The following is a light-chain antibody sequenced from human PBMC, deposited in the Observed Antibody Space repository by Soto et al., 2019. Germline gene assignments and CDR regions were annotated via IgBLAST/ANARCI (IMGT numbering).Light chain of an antibody. Sequence: DIQMTQSTSTMSASVGDRITITSRASQTISTMLACYQQKPGKAPKFLIYKASTLESAVPSTFSGSGSGTEFTLTIRSLLPDDFAIYYCQQYNDYPLTFGGGTKVDIK. J-gene: IGKJ4*01. CDR2: KAS. CDR3: QQYNDYPLT. CDR1: QTISTM. V-gene: IGKV1-5*03.